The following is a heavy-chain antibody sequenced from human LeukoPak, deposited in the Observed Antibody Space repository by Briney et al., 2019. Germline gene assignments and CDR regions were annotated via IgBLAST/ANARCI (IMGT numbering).Heavy chain of an antibody. J-gene: IGHJ4*02. CDR2: IYYSGST. Sequence: SETLSLTCTVSGGSLSSDYWTWIRQPPGKRLQWIGYIYYSGSTNYNPSLKSRVTISVDTSKNQFSLKLSSVTAADTAVYYCASTGYSSGWYPFFVYWGQGTLVTVSS. CDR3: ASTGYSSGWYPFFVY. D-gene: IGHD6-19*01. V-gene: IGHV4-59*08. CDR1: GGSLSSDY.